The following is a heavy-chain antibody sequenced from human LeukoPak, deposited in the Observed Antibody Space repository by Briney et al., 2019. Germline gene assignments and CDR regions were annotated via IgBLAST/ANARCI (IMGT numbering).Heavy chain of an antibody. J-gene: IGHJ4*02. CDR2: IIPIFGTA. CDR3: ARGPYYYDSSGYYYGLDY. CDR1: GGTFSSYA. D-gene: IGHD3-22*01. Sequence: SVKVSCKASGGTFSSYAISWVRQAPGQGLEWMGGIIPIFGTANYAQKFQGRVTITTDESTSTAYMELSSLRSEDTAVYYCARGPYYYDSSGYYYGLDYWGQGTLVTVYS. V-gene: IGHV1-69*05.